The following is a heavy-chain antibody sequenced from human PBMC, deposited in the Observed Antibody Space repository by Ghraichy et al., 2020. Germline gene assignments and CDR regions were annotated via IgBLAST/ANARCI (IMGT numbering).Heavy chain of an antibody. CDR3: TRAGLGDFPDY. J-gene: IGHJ4*02. D-gene: IGHD3-3*01. CDR1: GYTFTSYS. Sequence: ASVKVSCKASGYTFTSYSVHWVRQAPGQGLEWMGILNPSGGPTNYAQKFQGRVTMTRDTSTSTVYMGLSSLRSEDTAVYYCTRAGLGDFPDYWGQGTLVTVSS. V-gene: IGHV1-46*01. CDR2: LNPSGGPT.